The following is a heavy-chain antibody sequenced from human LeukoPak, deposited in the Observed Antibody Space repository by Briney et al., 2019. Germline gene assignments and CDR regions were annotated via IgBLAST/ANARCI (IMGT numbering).Heavy chain of an antibody. V-gene: IGHV4-59*01. CDR2: IYYSGST. D-gene: IGHD3-9*01. Sequence: SETLSLTCTVSGGSISSYYWSWVRQPPGKGLGWVGYIYYSGSTNYNPSLKSRVTISVDTSKNQFSLKLSSVTAADTAVYYCARLHFGWHVVPIWGQGTLVTVSS. CDR1: GGSISSYY. J-gene: IGHJ4*02. CDR3: ARLHFGWHVVPI.